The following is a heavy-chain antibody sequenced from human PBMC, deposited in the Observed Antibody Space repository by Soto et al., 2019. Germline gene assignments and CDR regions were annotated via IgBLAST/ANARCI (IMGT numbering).Heavy chain of an antibody. V-gene: IGHV4-30-2*01. Sequence: SETLSLTCAFSGFSISSGGYSWSWIRQPPGKGLEWIGYIYHSGSTYCNPSLKSRVTISVDRSKNQFSLKLSSVTAADTAVYYCAAGGGLPRYYWGQGTLVTVSS. J-gene: IGHJ4*02. CDR3: AAGGGLPRYY. CDR1: GFSISSGGYS. D-gene: IGHD5-12*01. CDR2: IYHSGST.